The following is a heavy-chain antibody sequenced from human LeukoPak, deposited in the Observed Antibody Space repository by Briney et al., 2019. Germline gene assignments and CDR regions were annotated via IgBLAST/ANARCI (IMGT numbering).Heavy chain of an antibody. CDR3: AKDQEDVLSFLDSLPQKYNWFDP. CDR2: IGDSGSKK. Sequence: GGSLRLSCAAFGFIFRNYRMHWVRQAPGKGLEWVAFIGDSGSKKYYADSVKGRFTISRDNSKNTLYLQMNSLRAEDTAVYYCAKDQEDVLSFLDSLPQKYNWFDPWGLGTLVTVSS. V-gene: IGHV3-30*02. D-gene: IGHD3/OR15-3a*01. J-gene: IGHJ5*02. CDR1: GFIFRNYR.